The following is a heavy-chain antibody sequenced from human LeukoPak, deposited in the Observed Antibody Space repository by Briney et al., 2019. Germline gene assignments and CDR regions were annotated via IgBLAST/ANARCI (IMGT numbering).Heavy chain of an antibody. CDR3: AKDQFLARGQKRSLDY. J-gene: IGHJ4*02. CDR1: GFTFSSYW. Sequence: PGGSLRLSCAVSGFTFSSYWMSWVRQAPGKGLEWVSAISGSGGSTYYADSVKGRFTISRDNSKNTLYLQMNSLRAEDTAVYYCAKDQFLARGQKRSLDYWGQGTLVTVSS. CDR2: ISGSGGST. D-gene: IGHD3-10*01. V-gene: IGHV3-23*01.